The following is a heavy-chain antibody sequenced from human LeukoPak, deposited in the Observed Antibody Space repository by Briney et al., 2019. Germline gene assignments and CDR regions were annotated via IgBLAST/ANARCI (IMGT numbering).Heavy chain of an antibody. CDR2: ISSSGSTI. CDR3: ARTYYYGSGSYRGLDY. D-gene: IGHD3-10*01. CDR1: GFTFSDYY. V-gene: IGHV3-11*04. Sequence: GGSLRLSCAASGFTFSDYYMSWIRQAPGKGLEWVSYISSSGSTIYYADSVKSRFTISRDNAKNSLYLQMNSLRAEDTAVYYCARTYYYGSGSYRGLDYWGQGTLVTVSS. J-gene: IGHJ4*02.